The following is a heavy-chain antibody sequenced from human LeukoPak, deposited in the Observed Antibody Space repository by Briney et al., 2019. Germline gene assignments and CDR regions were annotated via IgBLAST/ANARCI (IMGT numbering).Heavy chain of an antibody. CDR1: GYTFTSYY. CDR3: ARGGGSYSGFDYYYYGMDV. D-gene: IGHD5-12*01. Sequence: ASVKVSCKASGYTFTSYYMHWVRQAPGQGLEWMGIINPSGGSTSYAQKFQGRVTMTRDTSTSTVYMELSSLRSEDTAVYYCARGGGSYSGFDYYYYGMDVWGQGTTVTVSS. CDR2: INPSGGST. V-gene: IGHV1-46*01. J-gene: IGHJ6*02.